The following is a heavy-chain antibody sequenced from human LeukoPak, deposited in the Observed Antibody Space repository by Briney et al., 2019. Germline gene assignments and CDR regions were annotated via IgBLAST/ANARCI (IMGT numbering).Heavy chain of an antibody. Sequence: GGSLRLSCAASGFTFSDYYMSWIRQAPGKGLEWVAVISYDGRNKYYADTVKGRFIISRDNSKNTLYLQMNSLRAEDTAVYYCARDYYDSSGYAISYYFDYWGQGTLVTVSS. V-gene: IGHV3-30*03. CDR1: GFTFSDYY. CDR2: ISYDGRNK. J-gene: IGHJ4*02. D-gene: IGHD3-22*01. CDR3: ARDYYDSSGYAISYYFDY.